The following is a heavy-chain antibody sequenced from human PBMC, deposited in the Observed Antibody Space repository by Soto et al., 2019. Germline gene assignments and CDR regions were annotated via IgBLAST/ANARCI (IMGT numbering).Heavy chain of an antibody. Sequence: EVQLVQSGAEVKKPGESLKISCKGSGYSFTSYWIGWVRQMPGKGLELMGITSPGDSDTRYSPSFQGQVTISADKSISTAYLQWSSLKASDTAMYYCARQDDYGDYYFDYWGQGTLVTVSS. CDR3: ARQDDYGDYYFDY. V-gene: IGHV5-51*01. J-gene: IGHJ4*02. CDR2: TSPGDSDT. CDR1: GYSFTSYW. D-gene: IGHD4-17*01.